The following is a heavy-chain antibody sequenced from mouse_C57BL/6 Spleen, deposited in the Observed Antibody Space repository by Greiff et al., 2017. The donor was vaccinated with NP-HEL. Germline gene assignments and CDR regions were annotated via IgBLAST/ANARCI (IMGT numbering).Heavy chain of an antibody. CDR3: ARNPSYSNYFDY. CDR2: IYPGSGST. V-gene: IGHV1-55*01. J-gene: IGHJ2*01. D-gene: IGHD2-5*01. CDR1: GYTFTSYW. Sequence: VQLQQPGAELVKPGASVKMSCKASGYTFTSYWITWVKQRPGQGLEWIGDIYPGSGSTNYNEKFKSKATLTVDTSSSTAYMQLSSLTSEDSAVYYCARNPSYSNYFDYWGQGTTLTVSS.